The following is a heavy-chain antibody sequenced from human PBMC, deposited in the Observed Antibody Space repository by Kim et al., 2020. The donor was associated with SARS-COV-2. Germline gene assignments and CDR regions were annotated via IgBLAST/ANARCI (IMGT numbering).Heavy chain of an antibody. J-gene: IGHJ4*02. V-gene: IGHV3-23*01. CDR1: GFTFSSYA. D-gene: IGHD3-9*01. CDR3: AKAGGPYYDILTGYHKPSDY. Sequence: GGSLRLSCAASGFTFSSYAMSWVRQAPGKGLEWVSAISGSGGSTYYADSVKGRFTISRDNSKNTLYLQMNSLRAEDTAVYYCAKAGGPYYDILTGYHKPSDYWGQGTLVTVSS. CDR2: ISGSGGST.